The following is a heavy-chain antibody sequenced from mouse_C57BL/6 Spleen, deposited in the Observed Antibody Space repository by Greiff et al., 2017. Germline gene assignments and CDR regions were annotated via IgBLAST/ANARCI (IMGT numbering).Heavy chain of an antibody. Sequence: VQLQQPGAELVKPGASVKLSCKASGYTFTSYWMHWVKQRPGQGLEWIGMIHPNSGSTNYNEKFKSKATLTVDKSSSTAYMQLSSLTSEDSAVYFCARSRDYDGYFDVWGTWTTVTVSS. D-gene: IGHD1-1*01. J-gene: IGHJ1*03. V-gene: IGHV1-64*01. CDR1: GYTFTSYW. CDR3: ARSRDYDGYFDV. CDR2: IHPNSGST.